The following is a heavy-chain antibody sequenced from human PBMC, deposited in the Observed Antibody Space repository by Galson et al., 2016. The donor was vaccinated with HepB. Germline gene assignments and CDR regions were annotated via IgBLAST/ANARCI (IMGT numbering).Heavy chain of an antibody. D-gene: IGHD1-26*01. CDR2: ISSSSSYI. Sequence: SLRLSCAASGFTFSSYSMNWVRQAPGKGLEWVSSISSSSSYIYYADSVKGRFTISRDNAKNSLYLQMNSLRAEDTAVYYCARGDIVGASFDYWGKGTLVTVSS. CDR3: ARGDIVGASFDY. CDR1: GFTFSSYS. V-gene: IGHV3-21*01. J-gene: IGHJ4*02.